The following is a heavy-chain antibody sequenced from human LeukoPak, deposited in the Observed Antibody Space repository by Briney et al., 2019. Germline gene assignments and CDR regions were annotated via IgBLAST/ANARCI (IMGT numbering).Heavy chain of an antibody. D-gene: IGHD3-22*01. CDR2: ISSSGSTI. Sequence: PGGSVRLSCAASGFTFSDYYMSWIRQAPGKGLEWVSYISSSGSTIYYADSVKGRFTISRGNAKNSLYLQMNSLRAEDTAVYFCARVPYYYDSSGYWGYFDYWGQGTLVTVSS. CDR3: ARVPYYYDSSGYWGYFDY. J-gene: IGHJ4*02. CDR1: GFTFSDYY. V-gene: IGHV3-11*04.